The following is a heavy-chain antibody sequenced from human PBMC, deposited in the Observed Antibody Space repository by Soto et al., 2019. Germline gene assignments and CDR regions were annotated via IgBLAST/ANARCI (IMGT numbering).Heavy chain of an antibody. CDR1: GVTFNTYS. Sequence: GGSRRLSCTPSGVTFNTYSMKWVRQARGKGLEWVSSISGSGRDIYDADSVKGRFSVSRDNAKNTVYLQMNRLRAEDTAVYYCTRDMHYDVWNNYRGLLNWFDPWGQGTLV. CDR2: ISGSGRDI. V-gene: IGHV3-21*06. CDR3: TRDMHYDVWNNYRGLLNWFDP. D-gene: IGHD3-3*01. J-gene: IGHJ5*02.